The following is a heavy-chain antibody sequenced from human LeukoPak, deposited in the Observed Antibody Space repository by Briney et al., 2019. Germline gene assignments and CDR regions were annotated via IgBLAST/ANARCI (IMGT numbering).Heavy chain of an antibody. CDR3: ARDHYGSGNIIYYFDY. CDR2: ISNDGFNK. J-gene: IGHJ4*02. CDR1: GFTFNTYG. V-gene: IGHV3-30*03. Sequence: GGSLRLSCAASGFTFNTYGMHWVRQAPGKGLEWVAVISNDGFNKYYTDSVKGRFTISRDNSKNTVYLQMNSLRAEDTAVYYCARDHYGSGNIIYYFDYWGQGTLVTVSS. D-gene: IGHD3-10*01.